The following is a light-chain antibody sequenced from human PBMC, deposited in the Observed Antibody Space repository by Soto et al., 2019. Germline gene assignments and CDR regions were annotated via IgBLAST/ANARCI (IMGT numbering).Light chain of an antibody. CDR3: QQNYSATWT. Sequence: DIQMTQSPSSLSASVGDRLTITCRASQGISTYLNWYQQKPGKAPKLLIYAASTLQSGVPSRFSGSGSETDLTLTISSLQPEDFASYSCQQNYSATWTFGQGTRVDIK. V-gene: IGKV1-39*01. J-gene: IGKJ1*01. CDR1: QGISTY. CDR2: AAS.